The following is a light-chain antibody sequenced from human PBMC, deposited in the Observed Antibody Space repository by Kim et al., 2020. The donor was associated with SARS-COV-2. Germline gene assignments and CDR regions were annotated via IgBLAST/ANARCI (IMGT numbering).Light chain of an antibody. CDR2: DAS. CDR1: QDIYKY. V-gene: IGKV1-33*01. Sequence: SASVGDRVTITCQASQDIYKYLHWYQQKPGKAPKLLIYDASNLETGVPSRFSGSGSGTHFAFTISALQPEDVATYYCQQYDSLPYTFGQGTKLEI. CDR3: QQYDSLPYT. J-gene: IGKJ2*01.